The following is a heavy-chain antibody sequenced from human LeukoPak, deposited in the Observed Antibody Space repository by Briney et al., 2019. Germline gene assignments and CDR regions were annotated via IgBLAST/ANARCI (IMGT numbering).Heavy chain of an antibody. V-gene: IGHV3-30*18. CDR1: GFTFSSYS. Sequence: QTGGSLRLSCAASGFTFSSYSMNWVRQAPGKGLEWVAVISYDGSNKYYADSVKGRFTISRDNSKNTLYLQMNSLRAEDTAVYYCAKLGAAAGTLFQAYDYWGQGTLVTVSS. CDR2: ISYDGSNK. D-gene: IGHD6-13*01. CDR3: AKLGAAAGTLFQAYDY. J-gene: IGHJ4*02.